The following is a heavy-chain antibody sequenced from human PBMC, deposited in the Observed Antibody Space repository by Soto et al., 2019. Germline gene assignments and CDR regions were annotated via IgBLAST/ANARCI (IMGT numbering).Heavy chain of an antibody. D-gene: IGHD6-19*01. CDR1: GFTFNTYG. Sequence: QAQLVESGGGVVQPGTSLRLSCAASGFTFNTYGMHWVRQAPGKGLQWVALISYDGSNEYYADSVKGRFTISRDNSKNTVFLHMNTLTCEDTAEYYCARAVAVAAGWFDLWGDGALVTVSS. CDR3: ARAVAVAAGWFDL. V-gene: IGHV3-30*03. CDR2: ISYDGSNE. J-gene: IGHJ5*02.